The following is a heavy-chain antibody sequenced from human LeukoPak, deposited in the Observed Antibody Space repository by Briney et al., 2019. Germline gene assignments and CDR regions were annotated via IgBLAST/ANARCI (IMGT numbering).Heavy chain of an antibody. V-gene: IGHV3-53*01. CDR1: GFSVRTTY. Sequence: PGGSLRPSCAASGFSVRTTYMSWVRQAPGKGLEWVSVLYTGGGTDHADSVKGRFTISRDNSKNTLSLQMNSLRAEDTAIYYCTRSGYRHPYHFDSWGQGTLVTVSS. D-gene: IGHD3-22*01. CDR2: LYTGGGT. CDR3: TRSGYRHPYHFDS. J-gene: IGHJ4*02.